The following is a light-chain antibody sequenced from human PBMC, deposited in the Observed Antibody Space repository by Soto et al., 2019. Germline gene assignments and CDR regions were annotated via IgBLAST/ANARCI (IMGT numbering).Light chain of an antibody. CDR3: AAWDDSLSGCVI. J-gene: IGLJ2*01. V-gene: IGLV1-44*01. Sequence: QSVLTQPPSASGTHGRSVTISCSGSRSNIGSNTVTWYQQVPGTAPKLLMYNTNQRPSGVPDRFSASKSGTSASLTISGLQSEDEADYYCAAWDDSLSGCVIFGGGTKVTVL. CDR2: NTN. CDR1: RSNIGSNT.